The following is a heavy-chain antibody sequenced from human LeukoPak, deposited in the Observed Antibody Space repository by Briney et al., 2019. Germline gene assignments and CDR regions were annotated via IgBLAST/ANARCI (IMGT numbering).Heavy chain of an antibody. CDR3: ARDRYCSSTSCYSGFARGGLDV. CDR1: GFTFDDYA. J-gene: IGHJ6*04. D-gene: IGHD2-2*01. CDR2: INWNGGGT. V-gene: IGHV3-20*04. Sequence: GGSLRLSCAASGFTFDDYAMSWVRQAPGKGLEWVSGINWNGGGTGYADSVKGRFTISRDKAKNSLYLQMSSLRAEDTAVYYCARDRYCSSTSCYSGFARGGLDVWGKGTTVTVSS.